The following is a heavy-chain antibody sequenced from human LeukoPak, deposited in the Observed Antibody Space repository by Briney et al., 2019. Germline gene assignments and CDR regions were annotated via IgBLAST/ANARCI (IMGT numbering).Heavy chain of an antibody. CDR1: SGSFSGYY. D-gene: IGHD3-10*01. Sequence: LETLSLTCAVYSGSFSGYYWSWIRQPPGKGLEWIGEINHSGSTNYNPSLKSRVTISVDTSKNQFSLKLSSVTAADTAVYYCARGDLYYGSGSYYKAQNDYWGQGTLVTVSS. V-gene: IGHV4-34*01. CDR3: ARGDLYYGSGSYYKAQNDY. CDR2: INHSGST. J-gene: IGHJ4*02.